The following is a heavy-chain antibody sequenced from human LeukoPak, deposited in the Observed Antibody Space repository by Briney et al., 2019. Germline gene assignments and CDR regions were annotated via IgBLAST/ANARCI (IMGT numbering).Heavy chain of an antibody. D-gene: IGHD1-14*01. Sequence: GGSLRLSCAASGFTVITNDMTWVRQAPGKGLEWVSVLYSDGNTKYADSVQGRFTISRDNSKNTLYLEMNSLSPDDTAVYYCARGVEPLAANTLAYWGQGTLVPVSS. J-gene: IGHJ4*02. CDR2: LYSDGNT. CDR3: ARGVEPLAANTLAY. CDR1: GFTVITND. V-gene: IGHV3-53*01.